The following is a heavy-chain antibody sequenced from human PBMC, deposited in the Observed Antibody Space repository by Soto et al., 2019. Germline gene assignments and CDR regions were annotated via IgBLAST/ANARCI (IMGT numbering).Heavy chain of an antibody. J-gene: IGHJ4*02. CDR2: ISSSSSTI. D-gene: IGHD1-1*01. V-gene: IGHV3-48*02. CDR3: ARTSGRLDY. CDR1: GFTFSSYS. Sequence: PGGSLRLSCAASGFTFSSYSMNWVRQAPGRGLEWVSYISSSSSTIYYADSVKGRFTISRDNAKNSLNLQMNSLRDEDTAVFYCARTSGRLDYWGQGTLVTVSS.